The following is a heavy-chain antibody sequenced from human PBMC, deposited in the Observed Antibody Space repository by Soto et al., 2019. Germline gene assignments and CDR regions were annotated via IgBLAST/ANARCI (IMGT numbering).Heavy chain of an antibody. CDR2: IYWDDDK. V-gene: IGHV2-5*02. D-gene: IGHD3-3*01. CDR1: GFSLTTSGVC. CDR3: AHRVLRTVFGLVTTTAIYFDF. Sequence: QITLNESVPTVVRPTETLTLNCRFSGFSLTTSGVCVGWIRQSPGKAPEWLALIYWDDDKRYSASLKSRLTITKDTSKNQVVLTVSDLDPTDTATYYCAHRVLRTVFGLVTTTAIYFDFWGQGTPVAVSS. J-gene: IGHJ4*02.